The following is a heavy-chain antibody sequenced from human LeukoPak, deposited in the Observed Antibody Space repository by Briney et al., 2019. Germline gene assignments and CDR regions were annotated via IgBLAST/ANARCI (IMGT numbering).Heavy chain of an antibody. CDR3: AKGVDV. V-gene: IGHV3-23*01. J-gene: IGHJ6*04. CDR1: GFTFSSNA. CDR2: ISASGAST. Sequence: GGSLRLSCAASGFTFSSNAMSWVRQAPGKGLEWVSAISASGASTYYADSVKGRFTISRDNARNSLFLQMNSLRAEDTAVYYCAKGVDVWGKGTTVTVSS.